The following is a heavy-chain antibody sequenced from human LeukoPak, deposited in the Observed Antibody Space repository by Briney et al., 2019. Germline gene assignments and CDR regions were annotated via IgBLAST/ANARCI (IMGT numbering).Heavy chain of an antibody. CDR3: ARFDYSDYYV. Sequence: SETLSLTCTVSGASISGSSHYWGWVRQPPGQGLEWIGSFYYTGVTYYNSALSSRLTISGDTSKNQFSLDLSSVTAADTAVYYCARFDYSDYYVWGHGVLVTVSS. CDR1: GASISGSSHY. D-gene: IGHD4-11*01. J-gene: IGHJ4*01. V-gene: IGHV4-39*01. CDR2: FYYTGVT.